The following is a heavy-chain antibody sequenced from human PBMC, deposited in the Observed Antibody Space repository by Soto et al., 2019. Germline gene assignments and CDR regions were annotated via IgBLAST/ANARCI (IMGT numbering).Heavy chain of an antibody. D-gene: IGHD3-3*01. CDR3: ASRKVYYDFWSGYYTDWFDP. CDR2: MNPNSGNT. CDR1: GYTFTSYD. J-gene: IGHJ5*02. V-gene: IGHV1-8*01. Sequence: GASVKVSCKASGYTFTSYDINWVRQATGQGLEWMGWMNPNSGNTGYAQKFQGRVTMTRNTSISTAYMELSSLRSEDTAVYYCASRKVYYDFWSGYYTDWFDPWGQGTLVTVSS.